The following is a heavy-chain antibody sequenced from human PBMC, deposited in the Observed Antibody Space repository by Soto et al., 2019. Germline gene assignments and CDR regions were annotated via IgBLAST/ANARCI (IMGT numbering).Heavy chain of an antibody. D-gene: IGHD2-2*01. Sequence: QSQTLSLTCAISGDSVSSNSAAWNWIRQSPSRGLEWLGRTYYRSKWYNDYAESVKSRITINPDTSKNHFSLQLNSVTPEDTAVYYCARGFCTSTSCFGSNYYYYMDVWGIGTTVTVSS. CDR1: GDSVSSNSAA. CDR2: TYYRSKWYN. V-gene: IGHV6-1*01. CDR3: ARGFCTSTSCFGSNYYYYMDV. J-gene: IGHJ6*03.